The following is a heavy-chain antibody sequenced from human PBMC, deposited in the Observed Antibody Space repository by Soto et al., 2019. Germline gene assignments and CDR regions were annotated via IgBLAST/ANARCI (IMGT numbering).Heavy chain of an antibody. D-gene: IGHD3-10*01. CDR1: GFTFSNYA. V-gene: IGHV3-23*01. J-gene: IGHJ6*03. CDR2: ISDSGGST. CDR3: ANGWFGELTPYYYMDV. Sequence: EVQLLESGGGLVQPGGSLRVSCEASGFTFSNYAMTWVRQAPGRGLEWVSTISDSGGSTHYADSVKGRFTISRDNSKNTLYLQMNSLIAEDTAVYYCANGWFGELTPYYYMDVWGKGTTVTVSS.